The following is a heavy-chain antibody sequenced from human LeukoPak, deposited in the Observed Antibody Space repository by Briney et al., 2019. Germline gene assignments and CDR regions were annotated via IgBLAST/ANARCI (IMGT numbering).Heavy chain of an antibody. CDR1: GFTFSSYA. D-gene: IGHD2-15*01. V-gene: IGHV3-23*01. J-gene: IGHJ4*02. CDR3: ANLLGYCSGGSCYSSVY. Sequence: GGSLRLSCAASGFTFSSYAMSWVRQAPGEGLEWVSGISGSGGSTYYAGSVKGRFTISRDNSKNTLYLQMNSLRAEDTAVYYCANLLGYCSGGSCYSSVYWGQGTLVTVSS. CDR2: ISGSGGST.